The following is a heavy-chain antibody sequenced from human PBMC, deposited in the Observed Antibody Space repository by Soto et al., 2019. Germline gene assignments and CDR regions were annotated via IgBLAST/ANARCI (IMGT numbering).Heavy chain of an antibody. D-gene: IGHD4-4*01. CDR3: AKDVYSNHYYYFMDV. V-gene: IGHV3-9*01. CDR1: GFTFDDYA. Sequence: DVQLVESGGGLIQPGRSLRLSCAASGFTFDDYAMHWVRQAPGKGLEWVSGINWNSGSIDYADSVKGRFTISRDNAKNSLYLQMNSLRAEDTALYYCAKDVYSNHYYYFMDVWGQGTTVTVSS. J-gene: IGHJ6*03. CDR2: INWNSGSI.